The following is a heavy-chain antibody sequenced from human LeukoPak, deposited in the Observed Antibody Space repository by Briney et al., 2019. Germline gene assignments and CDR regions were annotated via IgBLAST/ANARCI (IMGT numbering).Heavy chain of an antibody. J-gene: IGHJ4*02. CDR3: ARDVGSSWYDY. Sequence: GGSLRLSCAASRFTFSSYWMSWVRQAPGKGLEWVANIKQDGSEKYYVDSVKGRFTISRDNAKNSLYLQMNSLRAEDTAVYYCARDVGSSWYDYWGQGTLVTVSS. CDR2: IKQDGSEK. D-gene: IGHD6-13*01. CDR1: RFTFSSYW. V-gene: IGHV3-7*01.